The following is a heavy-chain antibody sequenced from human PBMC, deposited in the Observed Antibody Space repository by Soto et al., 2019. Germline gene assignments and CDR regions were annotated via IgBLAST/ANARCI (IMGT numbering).Heavy chain of an antibody. Sequence: ASVKVSCKVSGYTFTDYYMHWVQQAPGKGLEWMGLVDPEDGETIYAEKFQGRVTITADTSTDTAYMELSSLRSEDTAVYYCATGLGATVFDPWGQGPLVTVSS. CDR3: ATGLGATVFDP. J-gene: IGHJ5*02. V-gene: IGHV1-69-2*01. CDR1: GYTFTDYY. D-gene: IGHD1-26*01. CDR2: VDPEDGET.